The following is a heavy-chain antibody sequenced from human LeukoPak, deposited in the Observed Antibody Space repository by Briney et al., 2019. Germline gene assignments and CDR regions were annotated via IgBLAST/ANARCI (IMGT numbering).Heavy chain of an antibody. V-gene: IGHV3-23*01. CDR2: ISGSGGST. CDR1: GFTFSSYA. D-gene: IGHD4-17*01. J-gene: IGHJ4*02. CDR3: AKDSFYGDYFDY. Sequence: GGSLRLSCAASGFTFSSYAMSWVRQAPGKGLEWVSAISGSGGSTYYADSVKGRFTISRDNSKHTLYLQMNSLRAEDTAVYYCAKDSFYGDYFDYWGQGTLVTVSS.